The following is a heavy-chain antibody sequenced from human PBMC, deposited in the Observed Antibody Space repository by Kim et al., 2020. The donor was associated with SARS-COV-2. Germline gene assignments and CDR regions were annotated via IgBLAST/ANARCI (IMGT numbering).Heavy chain of an antibody. CDR2: IYYSGST. CDR1: GGSISSYY. D-gene: IGHD5-18*01. J-gene: IGHJ5*02. Sequence: SETLSLTCTVSGGSISSYYWSWIRQPPGKGLEWIGYIYYSGSTNYNPSLKSRVTISVDTSKNQFSLKLSSVTAADTAVYYCARSPWGGRGYRLGWFDPWGQGTLVTVSS. V-gene: IGHV4-59*01. CDR3: ARSPWGGRGYRLGWFDP.